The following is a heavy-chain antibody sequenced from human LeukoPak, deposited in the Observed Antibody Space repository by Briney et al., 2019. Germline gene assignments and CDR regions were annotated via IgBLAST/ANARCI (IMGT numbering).Heavy chain of an antibody. J-gene: IGHJ6*03. CDR1: GGSFSGYY. V-gene: IGHV4-59*01. CDR2: IYYSGST. Sequence: SETLSLTCAVYGGSFSGYYWRWIRQPPGKGLEWIGYIYYSGSTNYNPSLKSRVTISVDTSKNQFSLKLSSVTAADTAVYYCARGSPSVIVVVPAAYYYYMDVWGKGTTVTVSS. CDR3: ARGSPSVIVVVPAAYYYYMDV. D-gene: IGHD2-2*01.